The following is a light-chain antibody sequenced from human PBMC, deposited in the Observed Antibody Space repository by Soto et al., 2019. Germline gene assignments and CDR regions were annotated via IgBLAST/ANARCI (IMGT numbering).Light chain of an antibody. J-gene: IGLJ1*01. CDR2: DVS. Sequence: QSVLTQPASVSGSPGQSITISCTGTSSDVGGYNYVSWYQQHPGKAPKLMIYDVSNRPSGVSNRFPGSKSGNTASLTISGLQAEDEADYYCSSYTSSSTLSVFGPGTKLTVL. CDR3: SSYTSSSTLSV. CDR1: SSDVGGYNY. V-gene: IGLV2-14*01.